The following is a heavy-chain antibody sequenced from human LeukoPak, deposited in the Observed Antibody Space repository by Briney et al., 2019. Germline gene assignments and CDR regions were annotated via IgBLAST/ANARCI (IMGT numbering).Heavy chain of an antibody. CDR2: IKQDGSKK. J-gene: IGHJ4*02. V-gene: IGHV3-7*01. D-gene: IGHD3-22*01. Sequence: PGGSLRLSCVASGFPFSSYWMTWVRQAPGKGLEWVANIKQDGSKKSYVDSVKGRFTISRDNAKNSLYLQMNSLRAEDTAVYYCARASDSSGYYYANFDYWGQGTLVTVSS. CDR1: GFPFSSYW. CDR3: ARASDSSGYYYANFDY.